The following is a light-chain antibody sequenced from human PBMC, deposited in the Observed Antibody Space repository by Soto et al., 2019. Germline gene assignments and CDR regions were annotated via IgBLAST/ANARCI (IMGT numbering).Light chain of an antibody. Sequence: QSVLTQPASVPGSPGQSITISCTGTSSDVGGYNYVSWYQQHPGKAPKLMIYDVSNRPSGVSNRFSGSKSGNTASLTIPGLQAEDEADYYCSSYTSSSTPYVFGTGTKVTVL. V-gene: IGLV2-14*01. CDR3: SSYTSSSTPYV. CDR1: SSDVGGYNY. CDR2: DVS. J-gene: IGLJ1*01.